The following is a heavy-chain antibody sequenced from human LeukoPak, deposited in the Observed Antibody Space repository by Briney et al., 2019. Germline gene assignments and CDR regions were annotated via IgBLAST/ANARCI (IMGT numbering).Heavy chain of an antibody. D-gene: IGHD2-2*02. CDR2: INHSGST. Sequence: SETLSLTCAVYGWSFSGYYWSWIRQPPGKGLEWVGEINHSGSTNYNPSLKSRVTISVDTSKNQFSLKLSSVTAADTAVYYRARGPRVVVPAAISNYFDYWGQGTLVTVSS. J-gene: IGHJ4*02. V-gene: IGHV4-34*01. CDR3: ARGPRVVVPAAISNYFDY. CDR1: GWSFSGYY.